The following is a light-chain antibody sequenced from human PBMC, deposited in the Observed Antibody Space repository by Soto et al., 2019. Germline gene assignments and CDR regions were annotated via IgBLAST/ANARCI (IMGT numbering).Light chain of an antibody. CDR3: QQRYHWPPLT. V-gene: IGKV3-11*01. CDR2: DAT. Sequence: EIVLTQSPVTLSLSPGDTATLSCRASQSVVRYVAWYQQKPGQAPRLLIYDATIRASGIPARFSGSGSGTDFSLTISSLEPEDFAVYYCQQRYHWPPLTFGGGTKVKVK. J-gene: IGKJ4*01. CDR1: QSVVRY.